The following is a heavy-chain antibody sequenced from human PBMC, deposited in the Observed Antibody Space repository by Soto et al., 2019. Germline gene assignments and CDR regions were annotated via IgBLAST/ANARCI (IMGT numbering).Heavy chain of an antibody. J-gene: IGHJ4*02. CDR3: ALLGLSATGTACFDY. CDR1: GVSISSSNW. CDR2: IYHSVST. V-gene: IGHV4-4*02. Sequence: SETLSLTCAVSGVSISSSNWWTWVRQSPGTGLEWLWEIYHSVSTNYNPSLKSRVTLSIDKSRYHFSLNLNSVTAADTAVYYCALLGLSATGTACFDYWGQGTLVTVSS. D-gene: IGHD6-13*01.